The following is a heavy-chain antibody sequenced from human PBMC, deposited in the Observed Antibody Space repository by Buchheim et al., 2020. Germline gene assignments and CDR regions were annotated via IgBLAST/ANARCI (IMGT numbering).Heavy chain of an antibody. CDR2: MNPKNAGT. V-gene: IGHV1-2*02. Sequence: VQLVQSGAEVENPGASVKVSCRASGYTFTGDYIHWVRQAPGQGLEWMGWMNPKNAGTSYAQIFQGRVTMTRDTSISTPYLELDSLRSDDTAVYFWVRAKAASAFDSWGQGTL. J-gene: IGHJ4*02. D-gene: IGHD6-25*01. CDR3: VRAKAASAFDS. CDR1: GYTFTGDY.